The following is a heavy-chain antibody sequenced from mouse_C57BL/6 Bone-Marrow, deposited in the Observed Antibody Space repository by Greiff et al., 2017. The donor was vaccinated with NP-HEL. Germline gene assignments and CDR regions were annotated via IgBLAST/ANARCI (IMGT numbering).Heavy chain of an antibody. Sequence: ESGAELARPGASVKLSCKASGYTFTSYGISWVKQRTGQGLEWIGEIYPRSGNTYYNEKFKGKATLTADKSSSTAYMELRSLTSEDCAVYFCARDYGSLFDYWGQGTTLTVSS. CDR3: ARDYGSLFDY. CDR1: GYTFTSYG. V-gene: IGHV1-81*01. CDR2: IYPRSGNT. J-gene: IGHJ2*01. D-gene: IGHD1-1*01.